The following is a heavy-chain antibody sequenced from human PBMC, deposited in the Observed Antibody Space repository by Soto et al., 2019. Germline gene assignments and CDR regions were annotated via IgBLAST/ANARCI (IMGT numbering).Heavy chain of an antibody. D-gene: IGHD6-13*01. V-gene: IGHV1-18*04. Sequence: RASVKVSCKASGYTFTSYGISWVRQAPGQGLEWMGWISAYNGNTNYAQKLQGRVTMTTDTSTSTAYMELRSLRSDDTAVYYCARESLAAAGLANYYYGMDVWGQGTTVTVSS. J-gene: IGHJ6*02. CDR2: ISAYNGNT. CDR1: GYTFTSYG. CDR3: ARESLAAAGLANYYYGMDV.